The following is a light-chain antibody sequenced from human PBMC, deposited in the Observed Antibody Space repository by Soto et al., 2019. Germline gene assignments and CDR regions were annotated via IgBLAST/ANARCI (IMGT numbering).Light chain of an antibody. CDR2: RAT. J-gene: IGKJ1*01. CDR3: QQYNNWPPGT. CDR1: QSVSNN. V-gene: IGKV3-15*01. Sequence: ETIMTQSPATLSVSPGERATLSCRASQSVSNNLAWYQQRPGQAPRLLIFRATNRATGVPDRFRATGSGTAFTLTISSLQSEDFAVYYCQQYNNWPPGTFGQGTKVEIK.